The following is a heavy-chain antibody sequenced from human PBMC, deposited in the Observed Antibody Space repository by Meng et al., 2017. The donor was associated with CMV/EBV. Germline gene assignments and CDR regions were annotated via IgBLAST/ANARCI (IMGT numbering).Heavy chain of an antibody. CDR1: GCTFSNAW. Sequence: SGCTFSNAWRSWVRQAPGKGLEWVGRIKSKTDGGTTDYAAPVKGRFTISRDDSKNTLYLQMNSLKTEDTAVYYCTTIPSDYDFWSGYYWGQGTLVTVSS. D-gene: IGHD3-3*01. V-gene: IGHV3-15*01. J-gene: IGHJ4*02. CDR2: IKSKTDGGTT. CDR3: TTIPSDYDFWSGYY.